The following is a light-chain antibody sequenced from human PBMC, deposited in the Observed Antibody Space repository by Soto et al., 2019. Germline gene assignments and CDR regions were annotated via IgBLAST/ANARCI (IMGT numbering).Light chain of an antibody. J-gene: IGLJ1*01. Sequence: QSALTQPASVSGSHGQSITISCTGTSSDVGGYNYVSWYQQHPGKAPKLMIYDVSNRPSGVSNRFSGSKSGNTASLTISGLQAEDEADYYCSSYTSSIPLYVFGTGTKRTVL. CDR1: SSDVGGYNY. V-gene: IGLV2-14*01. CDR3: SSYTSSIPLYV. CDR2: DVS.